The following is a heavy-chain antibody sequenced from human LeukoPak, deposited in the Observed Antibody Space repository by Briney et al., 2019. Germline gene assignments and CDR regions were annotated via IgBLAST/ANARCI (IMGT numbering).Heavy chain of an antibody. Sequence: GGSLRLSCAASGFGFRTYAMGWVRQAPGKGLERVSAISDNGGRTYYADSVKGRFTISRDNSKNTLFVQMNSLRAEDTAVYYCAREYDSSWPSWGQGTLVTVSS. D-gene: IGHD3-22*01. J-gene: IGHJ5*02. V-gene: IGHV3-23*01. CDR3: AREYDSSWPS. CDR1: GFGFRTYA. CDR2: ISDNGGRT.